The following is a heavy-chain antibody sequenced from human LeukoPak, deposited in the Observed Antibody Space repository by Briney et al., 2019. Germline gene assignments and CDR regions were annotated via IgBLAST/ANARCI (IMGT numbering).Heavy chain of an antibody. CDR3: ARVYCSSIRCYPNYFDY. Sequence: SVKVSCKASGYTFTSYGISWVRQAPGQGLEWMGVIIPIFGTANYAQKFQGRVTITTDESASTAYMELSSLRSEDTAAYYCARVYCSSIRCYPNYFDYWGQGTLVTVSS. D-gene: IGHD2-2*01. CDR1: GYTFTSYG. J-gene: IGHJ4*02. CDR2: IIPIFGTA. V-gene: IGHV1-69*05.